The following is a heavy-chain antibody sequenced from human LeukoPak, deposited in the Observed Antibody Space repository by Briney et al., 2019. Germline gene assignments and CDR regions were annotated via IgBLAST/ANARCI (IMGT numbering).Heavy chain of an antibody. J-gene: IGHJ4*02. CDR1: GGTFSSYA. D-gene: IGHD6-13*01. V-gene: IGHV1-69*13. Sequence: SVKVSCKASGGTFSSYAISWVRQAPGQGLEWMGGIIPIFGTANYAQKFQGRVTITADESTSTAYMELSSLRSEDTAVYYCASTYSSSWLPLDYWGQGTLVTVSS. CDR2: IIPIFGTA. CDR3: ASTYSSSWLPLDY.